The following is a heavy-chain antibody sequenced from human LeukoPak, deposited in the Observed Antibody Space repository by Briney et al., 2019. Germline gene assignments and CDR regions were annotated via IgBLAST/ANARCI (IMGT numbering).Heavy chain of an antibody. CDR1: GFTFSNAW. CDR2: IKSKGDGGTT. D-gene: IGHD4-23*01. Sequence: GESLTLSWAASGFTFSNAWTSWVRQPPGRGIEWDGRIKSKGDGGTTEYTAPVKGRFTISRDDSKNTLYLKMNSLKTDDTAVYYCTATLTPSDAFDIWGQGTLVTVSS. J-gene: IGHJ3*02. V-gene: IGHV3-15*01. CDR3: TATLTPSDAFDI.